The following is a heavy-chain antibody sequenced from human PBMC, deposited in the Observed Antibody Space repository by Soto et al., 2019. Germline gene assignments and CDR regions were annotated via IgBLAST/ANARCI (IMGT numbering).Heavy chain of an antibody. CDR1: VTVSSNY. CDR2: IYSAGST. J-gene: IGHJ4*02. Sequence: EVPLVESGGGLVQPGGSLRLSCAASVTVSSNYMTWVRQAPGKGLEWVSVIYSAGSTYYADSVKGRFIISRDNSRNTLYLQMNGLRVEDTAVYYCARDTVAVAGTDYWGQGTLVTVSS. V-gene: IGHV3-66*01. CDR3: ARDTVAVAGTDY. D-gene: IGHD6-19*01.